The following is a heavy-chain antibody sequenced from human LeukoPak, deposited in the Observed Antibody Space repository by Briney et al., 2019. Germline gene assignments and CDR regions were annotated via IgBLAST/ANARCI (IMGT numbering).Heavy chain of an antibody. V-gene: IGHV4-59*12. D-gene: IGHD3-3*01. Sequence: SETLSLTCTVSGGSISSYYWSWIRQPPGKGLEWIGYIHYSGSTNYNPSLKSRVTISVDTSKNQFSLKLSSVTAADTAVYYCARGVILYYDFWSGYSGHYFDYWGQGTLVTVSS. CDR2: IHYSGST. J-gene: IGHJ4*02. CDR1: GGSISSYY. CDR3: ARGVILYYDFWSGYSGHYFDY.